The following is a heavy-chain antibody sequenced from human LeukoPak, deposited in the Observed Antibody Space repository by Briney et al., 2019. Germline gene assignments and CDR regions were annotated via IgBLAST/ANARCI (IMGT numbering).Heavy chain of an antibody. Sequence: GGSLRLSCAASGFTFSTSWMTWVRQAPGKGLEWVVNIKQDGSEKYYVDSVKGRFTVSRDNAKNSLYLQMNSLRAEDTAVYYCARAQSGFWSGYCFDYWGQGTLVTVSS. V-gene: IGHV3-7*01. D-gene: IGHD3-3*01. CDR2: IKQDGSEK. CDR1: GFTFSTSW. J-gene: IGHJ4*02. CDR3: ARAQSGFWSGYCFDY.